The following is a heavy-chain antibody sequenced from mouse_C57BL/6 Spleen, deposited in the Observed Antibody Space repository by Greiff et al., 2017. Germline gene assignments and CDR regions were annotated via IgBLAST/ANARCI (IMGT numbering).Heavy chain of an antibody. D-gene: IGHD2-4*01. CDR1: GYTFTDYN. CDR3: ARFYYDYDGAMDY. J-gene: IGHJ4*01. Sequence: EVQLQQSGPELVKPGASVKIPCKASGYTFTDYNMDWVKQSHGKSLEWIGDINPNNVGTIYNQKFKGKATLTVDKSSSTAYMELRSLTSEDTAVYYCARFYYDYDGAMDYWGQGTSVTVSS. V-gene: IGHV1-18*01. CDR2: INPNNVGT.